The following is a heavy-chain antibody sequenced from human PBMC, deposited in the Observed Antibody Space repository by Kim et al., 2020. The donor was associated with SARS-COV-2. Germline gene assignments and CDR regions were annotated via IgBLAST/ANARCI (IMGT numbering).Heavy chain of an antibody. Sequence: SETLSLTCTVSGGSISSSSYYWGWIRQPPGKGLEWIGSIYYSGSTYYNPSLKSRVTISVDTSKNQFSLKLSSVTAADTAVYYCASLSITMVRGVITNWYFDLWGRGTLVTVSS. J-gene: IGHJ2*01. CDR1: GGSISSSSYY. CDR2: IYYSGST. CDR3: ASLSITMVRGVITNWYFDL. D-gene: IGHD3-10*01. V-gene: IGHV4-39*01.